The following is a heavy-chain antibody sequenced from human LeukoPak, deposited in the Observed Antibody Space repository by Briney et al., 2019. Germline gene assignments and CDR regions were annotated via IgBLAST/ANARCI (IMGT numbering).Heavy chain of an antibody. CDR2: ISGSSGSI. V-gene: IGHV3-21*01. CDR1: GITFSGYS. Sequence: GGSLRLSCAASGITFSGYSMNWVRLAPGKGLEWVSSISGSSGSIYYADSVKGRFTISRDNAKNSLDLQMNSLRAEDTAVYYCARANPPAISFFNWWGQGTLVSVSS. D-gene: IGHD3-9*01. J-gene: IGHJ4*02. CDR3: ARANPPAISFFNW.